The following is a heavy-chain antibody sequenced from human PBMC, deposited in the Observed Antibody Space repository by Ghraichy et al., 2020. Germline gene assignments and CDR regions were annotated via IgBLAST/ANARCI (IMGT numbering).Heavy chain of an antibody. CDR1: GGSISNSNC. Sequence: SETLSLTCTVSGGSISNSNCWSWVRQPPGKGLEWIGDIYHTGSTDFNPSLKSRVTISVDKSKNYFSLKVTSVTAADTAVYYCVRDMSYYGSGTYLLHGMDVWGQGTTGTVSS. J-gene: IGHJ6*02. V-gene: IGHV4-4*02. D-gene: IGHD3-10*01. CDR2: IYHTGST. CDR3: VRDMSYYGSGTYLLHGMDV.